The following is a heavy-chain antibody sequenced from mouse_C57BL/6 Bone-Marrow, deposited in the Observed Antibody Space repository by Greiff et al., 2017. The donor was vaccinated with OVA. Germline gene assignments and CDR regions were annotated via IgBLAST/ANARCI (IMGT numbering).Heavy chain of an antibody. CDR3: ERSRLLYWYFGV. Sequence: QVQLQQPGAELVKPGASVKLSCKASGYTFTSYWMHWVKQRPGQGLEWIGMIHPNSGSTNYNEKFKSKATLTVDKSSSTAYMQLSSLTSEDSAVYYCERSRLLYWYFGVWGTGTTVTVSS. CDR2: IHPNSGST. D-gene: IGHD2-3*01. V-gene: IGHV1-64*01. J-gene: IGHJ1*03. CDR1: GYTFTSYW.